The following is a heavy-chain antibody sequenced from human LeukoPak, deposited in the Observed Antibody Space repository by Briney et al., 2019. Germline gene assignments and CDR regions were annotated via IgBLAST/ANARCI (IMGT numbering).Heavy chain of an antibody. Sequence: SETLSLTCAVYGGSFSGYYWSWIRQPPGKGLEWIGEINHSGSTNYNPSLRSRVTISVDTSKNQFSLKLSSVTAADTAVYYCASSRRVPGVSIGYFDSWGQGTLVTVSS. V-gene: IGHV4-34*01. J-gene: IGHJ4*02. CDR1: GGSFSGYY. D-gene: IGHD3-10*01. CDR2: INHSGST. CDR3: ASSRRVPGVSIGYFDS.